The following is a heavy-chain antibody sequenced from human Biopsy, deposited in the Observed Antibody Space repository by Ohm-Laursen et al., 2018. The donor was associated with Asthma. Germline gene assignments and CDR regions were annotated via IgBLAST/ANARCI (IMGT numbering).Heavy chain of an antibody. V-gene: IGHV3-9*01. CDR1: GFIFDDYA. D-gene: IGHD1-26*01. Sequence: SLRPSCAASGFIFDDYAMHWVRQAPGKGLEWVSGISWNSGSIGYADSVKGRFTISRDNAKNSLYLQMNSLRAEDTALYYCAKGEWELLEANFDYWGQGTLVTVSS. CDR2: ISWNSGSI. J-gene: IGHJ4*02. CDR3: AKGEWELLEANFDY.